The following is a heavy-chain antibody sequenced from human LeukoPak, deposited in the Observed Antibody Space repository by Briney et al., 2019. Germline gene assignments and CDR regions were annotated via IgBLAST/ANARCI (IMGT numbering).Heavy chain of an antibody. CDR2: IIPIFGTA. CDR1: GGTFSSYA. Sequence: ASVKVSCKASGGTFSSYAISWVRQAPGQGLEWMGGIIPIFGTANYAQKFQGRVTITADKSTSTAYMELSSLRSEDTAVYYCARLQGSGSYSHSVAWFYWGQGTLVTVSS. D-gene: IGHD3-10*01. CDR3: ARLQGSGSYSHSVAWFY. V-gene: IGHV1-69*06. J-gene: IGHJ4*02.